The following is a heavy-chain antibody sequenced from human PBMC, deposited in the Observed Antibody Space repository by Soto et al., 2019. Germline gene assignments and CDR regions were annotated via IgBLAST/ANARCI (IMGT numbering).Heavy chain of an antibody. CDR1: GFSFSNYY. V-gene: IGHV3-11*01. Sequence: QVQLVDSGGGLVKPGGSLRLSCAASGFSFSNYYFTYIRQAPGKGLEWIAYISSSGTITHYADSVQGRFSIARDNAKYSRSLQLNDQRVEDTAVYYWATSLLGGGEPFDRWGQGKSVLVSS. D-gene: IGHD3-16*01. CDR3: ATSLLGGGEPFDR. J-gene: IGHJ3*01. CDR2: ISSSGTIT.